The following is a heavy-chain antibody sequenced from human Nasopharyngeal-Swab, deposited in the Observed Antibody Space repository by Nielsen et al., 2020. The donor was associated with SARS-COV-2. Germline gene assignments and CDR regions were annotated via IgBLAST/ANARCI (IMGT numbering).Heavy chain of an antibody. CDR3: AKVPEFSGTKSYYFDY. CDR1: GFTFSSYA. V-gene: IGHV3-23*01. D-gene: IGHD1-26*01. J-gene: IGHJ4*02. CDR2: ISGSGGST. Sequence: GESLKISCAASGFTFSSYAMGWVRQAPGKGLEWVSAISGSGGSTYYADSVKGRFTISRDNSKNTLYLQMNSLRAEDTAVYYCAKVPEFSGTKSYYFDYWGQGTLVTVSS.